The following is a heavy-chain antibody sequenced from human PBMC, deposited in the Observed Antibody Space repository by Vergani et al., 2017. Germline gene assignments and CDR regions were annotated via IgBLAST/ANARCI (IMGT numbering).Heavy chain of an antibody. Sequence: QVQLVESGGGVVQRGGSLRLSCATSGFTLSNYDMQWIRQGPGKGLEFVAFIQFDGSNQYYADSVKGRFTLSRDFSKNTLYLQMNSLRTDDTATYYCAKHFRVWGIDYWGQGTQFIVSS. CDR1: GFTLSNYD. CDR3: AKHFRVWGIDY. D-gene: IGHD3-16*01. V-gene: IGHV3-30*02. CDR2: IQFDGSNQ. J-gene: IGHJ4*02.